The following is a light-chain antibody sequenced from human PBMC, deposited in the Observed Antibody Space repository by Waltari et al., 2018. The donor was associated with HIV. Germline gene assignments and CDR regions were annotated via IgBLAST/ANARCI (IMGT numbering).Light chain of an antibody. CDR1: TPNLANNS. V-gene: IGLV1-51*02. Sequence: QSIFTRPPSVSAAPGHNVTISSSGTTPNLANNSVSWYQHLPGTAPKLLIFENDKRPSEIPDRVSGSKSGTSATLGIIGLQPGDEADYYCGTWDTSLTAYVFTTGTKVSV. CDR2: END. J-gene: IGLJ1*01. CDR3: GTWDTSLTAYV.